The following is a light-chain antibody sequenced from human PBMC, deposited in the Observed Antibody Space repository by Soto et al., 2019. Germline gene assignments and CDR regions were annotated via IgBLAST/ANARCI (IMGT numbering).Light chain of an antibody. J-gene: IGLJ2*01. CDR1: SSDVGGYNY. CDR2: DVS. Sequence: QSALTQPPSASGSPGQSVTISCTGISSDVGGYNYVSWYQQHPGKAPKLMIYDVSKRPSGVPDRFSGSKSGNTASLTVSGLQAEDEADYYCSSYAGSTVVFGGGTKLTVL. CDR3: SSYAGSTVV. V-gene: IGLV2-8*01.